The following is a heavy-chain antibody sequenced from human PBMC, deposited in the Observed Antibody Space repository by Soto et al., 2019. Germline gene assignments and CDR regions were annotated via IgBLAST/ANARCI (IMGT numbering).Heavy chain of an antibody. D-gene: IGHD3-3*01. CDR3: AKELRFLEWLLTTYYYYGMAV. CDR1: GFTFSSYA. Sequence: EVQLLESGGGLVQPGGSLRLSCAASGFTFSSYAMSWVRQAPGKGLEWVSAISGSGGSTYYADSVKGRFTISRYNSKNTLYLQMNSLRAEDTAVYYCAKELRFLEWLLTTYYYYGMAVWGQGTTFTVSS. J-gene: IGHJ6*02. CDR2: ISGSGGST. V-gene: IGHV3-23*01.